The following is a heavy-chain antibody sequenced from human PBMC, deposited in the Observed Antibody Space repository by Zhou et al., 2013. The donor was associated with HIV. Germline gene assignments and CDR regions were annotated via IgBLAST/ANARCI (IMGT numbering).Heavy chain of an antibody. CDR2: IIPTLDIT. Sequence: QVQLVQSEAEVKKPGSSVKVSCNTSGGTFSSYAISWVRQAPGQGLEWMGRIIPTLDITNYAQKLQGRVTITADKSTTTAYMELSSLRSEDTAVYYCARGPHSLYGDYPNFDYWGQGTLVTVSS. D-gene: IGHD4-17*01. CDR1: GGTFSSYA. V-gene: IGHV1-69*04. J-gene: IGHJ4*02. CDR3: ARGPHSLYGDYPNFDY.